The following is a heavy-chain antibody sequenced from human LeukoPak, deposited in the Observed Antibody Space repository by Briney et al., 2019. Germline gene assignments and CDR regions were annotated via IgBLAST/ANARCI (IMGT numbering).Heavy chain of an antibody. V-gene: IGHV1-2*02. Sequence: ASVKVSCKASGYTFTGYYMHWVRQAPGQGLEWMGWINPNSGGTNYAQKFQGRVTMTRDPSISTAYMELSRLRSDDTAVYYCARDRRVYYDSSGYSWWSFDYWGQGTLVTVSS. CDR2: INPNSGGT. D-gene: IGHD3-22*01. J-gene: IGHJ4*02. CDR1: GYTFTGYY. CDR3: ARDRRVYYDSSGYSWWSFDY.